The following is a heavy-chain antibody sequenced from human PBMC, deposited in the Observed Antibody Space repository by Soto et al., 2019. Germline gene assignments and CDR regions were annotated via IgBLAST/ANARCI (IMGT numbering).Heavy chain of an antibody. V-gene: IGHV4-59*08. Sequence: SETLSLTCTISGDSIGTRYWSWIRQPPGKGLEWIGYIYYTGSTKYNPSLQSRVTMSVDTSKNQFSLRLSSVTAADTAVYFCARSSYYYDSSGYFFSWFDPWGQGTLDTVSS. CDR2: IYYTGST. D-gene: IGHD3-22*01. J-gene: IGHJ5*02. CDR3: ARSSYYYDSSGYFFSWFDP. CDR1: GDSIGTRY.